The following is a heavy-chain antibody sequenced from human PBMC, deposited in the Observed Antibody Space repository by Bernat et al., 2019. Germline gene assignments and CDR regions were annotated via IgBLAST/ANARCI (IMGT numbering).Heavy chain of an antibody. J-gene: IGHJ4*02. CDR2: IRSKANSYAT. Sequence: EVQLVESGGGLVQPGGSLKLSCAASGFTFSGSAMHWVRQASGKGLEWVGRIRSKANSYATAYAASVKGRFTISRDDSKTTTYLQMNSLNTEDTAVYYCTRLGGSGWYSRYYYDYWGQGTLVTVSS. D-gene: IGHD6-19*01. V-gene: IGHV3-73*02. CDR3: TRLGGSGWYSRYYYDY. CDR1: GFTFSGSA.